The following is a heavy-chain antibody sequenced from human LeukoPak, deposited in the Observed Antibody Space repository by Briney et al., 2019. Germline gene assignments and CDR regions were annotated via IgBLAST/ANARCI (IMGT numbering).Heavy chain of an antibody. CDR3: ARPHGDYYNWSDP. CDR2: INPNSGDT. CDR1: GYTFTDYY. D-gene: IGHD4-17*01. Sequence: ASVMVSCKASGYTFTDYYIHWVRQAPGQGLEWMGWINPNSGDTNYAQKFQDRVTLTRDTSITTAYMELTNLRSDDTAVYYCARPHGDYYNWSDPWAREPWSPSPQ. V-gene: IGHV1-2*02. J-gene: IGHJ5*02.